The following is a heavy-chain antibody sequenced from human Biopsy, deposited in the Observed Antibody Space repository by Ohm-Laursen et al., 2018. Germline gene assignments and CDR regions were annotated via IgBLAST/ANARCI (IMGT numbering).Heavy chain of an antibody. V-gene: IGHV3-21*06. Sequence: SLRLSCAASGFTFSSYAMTWFRQAPGKGLEWVSSISASSSYIYYADSVKGRFTVSRDNTKNTLYLQMNSLRAADTAIYFCATELLPPGVGGPWLDSWGQGTLVTVSS. D-gene: IGHD3-10*01. CDR3: ATELLPPGVGGPWLDS. CDR1: GFTFSSYA. J-gene: IGHJ5*01. CDR2: ISASSSYI.